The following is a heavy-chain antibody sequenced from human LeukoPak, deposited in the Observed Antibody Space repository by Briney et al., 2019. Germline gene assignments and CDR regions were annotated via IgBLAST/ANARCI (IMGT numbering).Heavy chain of an antibody. D-gene: IGHD2-15*01. V-gene: IGHV3-21*01. CDR2: ISSSSSYI. CDR3: ARGCSGGSCYSSPGWFDP. CDR1: GFTFSNYA. J-gene: IGHJ5*02. Sequence: GGSLRLSCAASGFTFSNYAMNWVRQAPGKGLEWVSSISSSSSYIYYADSLKGRFTISRDNAKNSLYLQMNSLGAEDTAVYYCARGCSGGSCYSSPGWFDPWGQGTLVSVSS.